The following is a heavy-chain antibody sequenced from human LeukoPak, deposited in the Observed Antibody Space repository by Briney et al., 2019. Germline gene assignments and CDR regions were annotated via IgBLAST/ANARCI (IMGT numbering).Heavy chain of an antibody. CDR2: IKDDGSQK. CDR3: ARDLRDCFDY. V-gene: IGHV3-7*01. Sequence: GGSLRLSCAPSGFIFIKDWMTWVRQVPGKGLEWVANIKDDGSQKYYVDSVKGRFTISRDNGKKSLYLQMNSLRAEDTAVYYCARDLRDCFDYWGQGTLVTVSS. J-gene: IGHJ4*02. CDR1: GFIFIKDW.